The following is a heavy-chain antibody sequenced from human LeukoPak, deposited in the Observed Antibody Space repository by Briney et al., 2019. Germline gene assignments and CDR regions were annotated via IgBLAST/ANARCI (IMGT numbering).Heavy chain of an antibody. CDR3: ARLVTIFGVVIINWFDP. CDR1: GYSFTSYW. D-gene: IGHD3-3*01. J-gene: IGHJ5*02. CDR2: IYPGDSDT. V-gene: IGHV5-51*01. Sequence: GESLKITCKGSGYSFTSYWIGWVRQMPGKGLEWMGIIYPGDSDTRYSPSFQGQVTISADKSISTAYLQRSSLKASDTAMYYCARLVTIFGVVIINWFDPWGQGTLVTVSS.